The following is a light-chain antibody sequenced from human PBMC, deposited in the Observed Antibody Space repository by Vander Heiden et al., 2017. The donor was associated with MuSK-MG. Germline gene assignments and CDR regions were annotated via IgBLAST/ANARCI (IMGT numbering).Light chain of an antibody. CDR3: SSYTSSSTLV. Sequence: QPASVSGSPGQSITISCTGTTSDVGGYNYVSWYQQHPGKAPKLMIYDVSNRPSGVSNRFSGSKSGNTASLTISGIQAEDEADYYCSSYTSSSTLVFGSGTKVTVL. CDR2: DVS. V-gene: IGLV2-14*01. J-gene: IGLJ1*01. CDR1: TSDVGGYNY.